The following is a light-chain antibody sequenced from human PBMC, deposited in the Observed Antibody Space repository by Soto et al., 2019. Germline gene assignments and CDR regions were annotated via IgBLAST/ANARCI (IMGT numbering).Light chain of an antibody. CDR2: DAS. J-gene: IGKJ4*01. CDR3: QQRASLPLT. CDR1: QSISGY. Sequence: EIVLTQSPATLSLSPGERATLSCRASQSISGYLAWYQHRPGRAPRLLIYDASNRATGILDRFSGRGSGTDFTLTISSLEPEDFAVYYCQQRASLPLTFGGGTALE. V-gene: IGKV3-11*01.